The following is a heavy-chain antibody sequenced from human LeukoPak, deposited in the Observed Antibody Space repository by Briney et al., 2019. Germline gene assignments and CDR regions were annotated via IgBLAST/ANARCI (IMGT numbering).Heavy chain of an antibody. J-gene: IGHJ4*02. CDR1: GFTVSSNY. CDR3: ARDLVTTIVVPYDF. V-gene: IGHV3-66*01. Sequence: GGSLRLSCAASGFTVSSNYMSWVRQAPGKGLEWVSVIYSGGSTYYADSVKGRFTISRDNSKNTLYLQMNSLRAEDTAVYYCARDLVTTIVVPYDFWGQGTLVTVSS. D-gene: IGHD3-22*01. CDR2: IYSGGST.